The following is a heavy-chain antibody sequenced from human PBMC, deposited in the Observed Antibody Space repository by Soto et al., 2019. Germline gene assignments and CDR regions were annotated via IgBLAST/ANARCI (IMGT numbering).Heavy chain of an antibody. CDR2: IVVGSGNT. Sequence: SVKVSCKASGFTFTSSAVQCVRQARGQRLEWIGWIVVGSGNTNYAQKFQERVTITGDMSTSTAYMELSSLRSEDTAVYYCAADRIVVAKDAFDIWGQGTMVTVSS. J-gene: IGHJ3*02. CDR3: AADRIVVAKDAFDI. CDR1: GFTFTSSA. V-gene: IGHV1-58*01. D-gene: IGHD3-22*01.